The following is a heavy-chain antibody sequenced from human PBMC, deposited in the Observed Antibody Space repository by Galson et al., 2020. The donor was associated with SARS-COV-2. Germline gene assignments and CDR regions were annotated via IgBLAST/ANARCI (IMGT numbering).Heavy chain of an antibody. V-gene: IGHV1-2*02. CDR3: ARGGDGYIRVYYDYYYGMDV. CDR1: GYRFTGYY. J-gene: IGHJ6*02. Sequence: ASVKVSCKASGYRFTGYYIHWVRQAPGQGLEYIGWINPNTGGTNYAQSFQGRVTMTRDTSIGTAYMELSSLTADDTAVYFCARGGDGYIRVYYDYYYGMDVWGQGTTVNVSS. CDR2: INPNTGGT. D-gene: IGHD5-12*01.